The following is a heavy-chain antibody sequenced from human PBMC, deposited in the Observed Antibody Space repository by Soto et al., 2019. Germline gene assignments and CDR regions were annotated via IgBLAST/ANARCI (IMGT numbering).Heavy chain of an antibody. CDR3: AADSSGYYYSFAS. Sequence: QVQLGQSGAEVKKPGSSVKVSCKASVGTFSSYAISWVRQAPAQGLEWMGGIIPIFGTANYAQKFQGRVTITADESTSTAYMELGSLRSEYTAVYYCAADSSGYYYSFASWGQGTLVPVSS. CDR1: VGTFSSYA. V-gene: IGHV1-69*01. J-gene: IGHJ4*02. D-gene: IGHD3-22*01. CDR2: IIPIFGTA.